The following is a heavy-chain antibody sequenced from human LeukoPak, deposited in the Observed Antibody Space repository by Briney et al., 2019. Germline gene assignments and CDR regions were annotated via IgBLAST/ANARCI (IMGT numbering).Heavy chain of an antibody. CDR2: IKRKADGGTT. CDR1: GFTFSNAW. CDR3: TTNDAFGI. Sequence: PGGSLRLSCAASGFTFSNAWMNWVRQAPGKGLEWVGRIKRKADGGTTDYAAPVKGRFTISRDDSKNTLYLQMNSLKTEDTAVYYCTTNDAFGIWGQGTMVTVSS. V-gene: IGHV3-15*01. J-gene: IGHJ3*02.